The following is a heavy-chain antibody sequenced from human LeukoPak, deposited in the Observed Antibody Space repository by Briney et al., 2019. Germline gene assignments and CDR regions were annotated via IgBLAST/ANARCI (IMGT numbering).Heavy chain of an antibody. J-gene: IGHJ6*02. D-gene: IGHD2-21*01. V-gene: IGHV1-46*01. Sequence: ASVKVSCKASGYTFTSYYMHWVRQAPGQGLEWMGIINPSGGSTSYAQKFQGRVTMTRDTSTSTVYMELSSLRSEDTAVYYCASHLGIAYYYYGMDVWGQGTTVTVSS. CDR3: ASHLGIAYYYYGMDV. CDR1: GYTFTSYY. CDR2: INPSGGST.